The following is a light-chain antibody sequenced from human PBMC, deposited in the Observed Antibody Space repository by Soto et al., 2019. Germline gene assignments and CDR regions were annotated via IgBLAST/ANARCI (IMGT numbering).Light chain of an antibody. Sequence: EVVLTQSPGTLSLSPGERATLSCRASQSVGSNSLAWYQQKPGQAPRLLIYGSSSRATGIPDRFSGSGSGTEFTLTISSLQSEDFAVYYCQHYNNWLGTFGGGTKVDIK. CDR3: QHYNNWLGT. J-gene: IGKJ4*01. CDR1: QSVGSN. V-gene: IGKV3D-15*01. CDR2: GSS.